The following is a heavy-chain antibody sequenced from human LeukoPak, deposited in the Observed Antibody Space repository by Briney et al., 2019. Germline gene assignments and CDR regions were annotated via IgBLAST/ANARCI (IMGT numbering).Heavy chain of an antibody. CDR3: AKRSAEEQQLGGHFDY. J-gene: IGHJ4*02. V-gene: IGHV3-30*02. CDR1: GFSFRRHG. CDR2: IRYDESNK. D-gene: IGHD6-13*01. Sequence: PGGSLRLSCAASGFSFRRHGMHWVRQAPGKGLEWVAFIRYDESNKYYADSVKGRFTISRDNSKNTVHLQMNSLRVEDTAVYYCAKRSAEEQQLGGHFDYWGQGTLVTVSS.